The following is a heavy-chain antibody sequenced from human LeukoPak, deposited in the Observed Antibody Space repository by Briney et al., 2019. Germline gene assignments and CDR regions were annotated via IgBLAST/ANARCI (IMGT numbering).Heavy chain of an antibody. D-gene: IGHD3-22*01. J-gene: IGHJ4*02. CDR1: GGTFSSYA. V-gene: IGHV1-18*01. CDR2: ISAYNGNT. Sequence: VASVKVSCKASGGTFSSYAISWVRQAPGQGLEWMGWISAYNGNTNYAQKLQGRVTMTTDTSTSTAYMELRSLRSDDTAVYYCARGGLNYYDSSGHFDYWGQGTLVTVSS. CDR3: ARGGLNYYDSSGHFDY.